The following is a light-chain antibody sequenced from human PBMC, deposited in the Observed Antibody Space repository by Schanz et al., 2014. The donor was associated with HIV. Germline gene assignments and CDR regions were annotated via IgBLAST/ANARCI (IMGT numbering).Light chain of an antibody. CDR1: SSNIGSDT. V-gene: IGLV1-44*01. CDR3: AAWDDSLKGWV. Sequence: QSVLTQPPSASGTPGQGITISCSGSSSNIGSDTVNWYQQLPGTAPKVLIYRNNQRPSGVPDRLSGSKSGTSASLAISGLRSEDEAHYYCAAWDDSLKGWVFGGGTKLTVL. J-gene: IGLJ3*02. CDR2: RNN.